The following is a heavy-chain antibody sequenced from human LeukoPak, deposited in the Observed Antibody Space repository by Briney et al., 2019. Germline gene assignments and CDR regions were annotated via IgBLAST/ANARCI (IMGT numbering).Heavy chain of an antibody. CDR2: ISGGGGKT. J-gene: IGHJ4*02. D-gene: IGHD1-7*01. CDR3: AKEARLGTPTV. Sequence: GGSLRLSCAASGFTFSSYSMNWVRQAPGKGLEWVATISGGGGKTYYGDSVRGRFTISRDTSTNTLSLQANNLKVEDTAMYYCAKEARLGTPTVWGPGTLVTVSS. V-gene: IGHV3-21*04. CDR1: GFTFSSYS.